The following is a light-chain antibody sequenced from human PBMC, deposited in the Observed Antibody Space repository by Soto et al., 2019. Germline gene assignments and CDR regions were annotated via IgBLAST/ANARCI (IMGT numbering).Light chain of an antibody. J-gene: IGLJ2*01. Sequence: QSALTQPASVSGSPGQSITISCTGTSSDVGGYNYVSWYQQHPGKAPKLMIYDVSNRPSGVSNRFSGSKSGNTASLTISGLHAEDEADYYCSSYTSSSTRVVFGGGTKLTV. CDR3: SSYTSSSTRVV. CDR1: SSDVGGYNY. CDR2: DVS. V-gene: IGLV2-14*01.